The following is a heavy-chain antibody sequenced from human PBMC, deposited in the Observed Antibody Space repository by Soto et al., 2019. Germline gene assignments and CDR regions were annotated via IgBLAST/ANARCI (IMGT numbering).Heavy chain of an antibody. Sequence: SETLSLTCGVYGGSFSCYYLSWIRQRPGKGLEWIGEINHSGRTNYNPSLKSRVTILEDRSKNQFSLKLTAVTAADTAVYYCERVDSSSWYEDFDYWGQGTLVTVSS. CDR1: GGSFSCYY. CDR3: ERVDSSSWYEDFDY. CDR2: INHSGRT. J-gene: IGHJ4*02. D-gene: IGHD6-13*01. V-gene: IGHV4-34*01.